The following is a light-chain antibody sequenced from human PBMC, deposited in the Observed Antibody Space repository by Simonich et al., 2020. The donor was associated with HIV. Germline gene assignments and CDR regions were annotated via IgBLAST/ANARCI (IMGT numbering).Light chain of an antibody. CDR2: WAS. J-gene: IGKJ4*01. CDR3: QQYNNWPPMT. V-gene: IGKV4-1*01. CDR1: RNILYNSNNKNY. Sequence: DIVMTQSPDSLAVSLGERATINCKSSRNILYNSNNKNYLAWYQQKPGQPPNLLIYWASTRESGVPDRFSASGSGTDFTLTISSLQAEDFAVYYCQQYNNWPPMTFGGGTKVEIK.